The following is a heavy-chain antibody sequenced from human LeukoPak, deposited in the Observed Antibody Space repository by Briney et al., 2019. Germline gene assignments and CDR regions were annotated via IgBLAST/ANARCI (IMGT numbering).Heavy chain of an antibody. V-gene: IGHV1-69*01. CDR1: GGTFSSYA. CDR3: ARHYCGGDCYSFNFDY. CDR2: IIPIFGTA. D-gene: IGHD2-21*01. Sequence: ASVKVSCKASGGTFSSYAISWVRQAPGQGLEWMGGIIPIFGTANYAQKFQGRATITADESTSTAYMKLSSLRSEDTAVYYCARHYCGGDCYSFNFDYWGQGTLVTVSS. J-gene: IGHJ4*02.